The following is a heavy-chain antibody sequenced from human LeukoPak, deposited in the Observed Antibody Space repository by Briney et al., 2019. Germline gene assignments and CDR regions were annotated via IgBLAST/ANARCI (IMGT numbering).Heavy chain of an antibody. J-gene: IGHJ4*02. CDR3: ARNNYDILTGGAKVLRFDY. CDR2: IYHSGST. Sequence: SETLSLTCTVSGYSISSGYYWGWIRQPPGKGLEWIGSIYHSGSTYYNPSLKSRVTMSVDTSKNQFSLKLSPVTAADTAVYYCARNNYDILTGGAKVLRFDYWGQGTLVTVSS. CDR1: GYSISSGYY. D-gene: IGHD3-9*01. V-gene: IGHV4-38-2*02.